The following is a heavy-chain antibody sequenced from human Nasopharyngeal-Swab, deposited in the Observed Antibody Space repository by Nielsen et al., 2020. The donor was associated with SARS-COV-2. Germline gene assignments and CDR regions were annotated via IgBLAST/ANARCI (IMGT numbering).Heavy chain of an antibody. D-gene: IGHD3-10*01. V-gene: IGHV7-4-1*02. J-gene: IGHJ6*03. CDR2: INTNTGNP. CDR1: GYTFISYA. CDR3: AREERGVTLEGGYYYYYMDV. Sequence: ASVKVSCKASGYTFISYAMNWVRQAPGQGLEWMGWINTNTGNPTYAQGFTGRFVFSLDTSVSTAYLQISSLKAEDTAVYYCAREERGVTLEGGYYYYYMDVWGKGTTVTVSS.